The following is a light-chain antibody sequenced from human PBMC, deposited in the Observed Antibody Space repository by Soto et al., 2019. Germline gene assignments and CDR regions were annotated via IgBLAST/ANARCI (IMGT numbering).Light chain of an antibody. CDR2: GAS. V-gene: IGKV3-15*01. CDR1: QSVSSN. J-gene: IGKJ1*01. CDR3: QQYIHWPRT. Sequence: ETVMTQSPATLSGSPGERATLSCRASQSVSSNLAWYQQKPGQAPRLLIYGASTRATRIPVRFSGSGSGTEFTLTISSLQSEDFAVYYCQQYIHWPRTFGQGTKVDVK.